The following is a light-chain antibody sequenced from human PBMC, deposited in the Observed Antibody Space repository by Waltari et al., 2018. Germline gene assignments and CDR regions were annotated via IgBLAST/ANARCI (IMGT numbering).Light chain of an antibody. CDR3: QQYYSSLSWT. CDR1: QSVLYSSTNKNY. Sequence: DIVMTQSPDSLAVSLGERATIHCKSRQSVLYSSTNKNYLAWYQQKPGQPPKLLIYWASTRESGVPDRFSGSGSGTDFTLTISSLQAEDVAVYYCQQYYSSLSWTFGQGTKVEIK. CDR2: WAS. J-gene: IGKJ1*01. V-gene: IGKV4-1*01.